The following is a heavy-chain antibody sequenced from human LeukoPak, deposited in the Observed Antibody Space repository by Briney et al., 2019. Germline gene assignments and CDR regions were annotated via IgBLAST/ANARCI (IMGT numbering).Heavy chain of an antibody. D-gene: IGHD3-3*01. J-gene: IGHJ5*02. CDR3: AREGGADDFWSGYYNWFDP. CDR2: ISAYNGNT. Sequence: ASVKVSCKASGYTFTSYGISWVRQAPGQGLEWVGWISAYNGNTNYAQKLQGRVTMTTDTSTSTAYMELRSLRSDDTAVYYCAREGGADDFWSGYYNWFDPWGQGTLVTVSS. CDR1: GYTFTSYG. V-gene: IGHV1-18*01.